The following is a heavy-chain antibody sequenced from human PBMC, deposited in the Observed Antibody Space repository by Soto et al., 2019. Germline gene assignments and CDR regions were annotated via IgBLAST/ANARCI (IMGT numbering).Heavy chain of an antibody. J-gene: IGHJ6*02. D-gene: IGHD3-10*01. Sequence: ASVKVSCKASGGTFSSYAISWVRQAPGQGLEWMGGIIPIFGTANYAQKFQGRVTITADESTSTAYMELSSLRSEDTAVYYCAREITMVRGNRGMDVWGQGTTVTVSS. CDR3: AREITMVRGNRGMDV. CDR2: IIPIFGTA. V-gene: IGHV1-69*13. CDR1: GGTFSSYA.